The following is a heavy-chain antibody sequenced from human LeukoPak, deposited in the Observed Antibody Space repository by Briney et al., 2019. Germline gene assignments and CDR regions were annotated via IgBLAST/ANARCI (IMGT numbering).Heavy chain of an antibody. D-gene: IGHD5-24*01. CDR2: IKEDGSDK. CDR3: ARDIGYNTFDY. J-gene: IGHJ4*02. Sequence: GGSLRLSCAASGFTFSNFWMSWVRQAPGKGLEWVANIKEDGSDKYYVDSVKGRFTISRDNAKNSLYLQMNSLRAEDTAVYYCARDIGYNTFDYWGQGTLVTVSS. CDR1: GFTFSNFW. V-gene: IGHV3-7*05.